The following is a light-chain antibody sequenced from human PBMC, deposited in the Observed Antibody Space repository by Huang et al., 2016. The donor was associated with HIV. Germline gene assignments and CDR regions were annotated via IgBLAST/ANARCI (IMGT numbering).Light chain of an antibody. J-gene: IGKJ1*01. CDR2: GAS. Sequence: EIVMTQSPATLSVSPGERATLSGRASQSVSSNLAWYQQKPGQAPRLLIYGASTRATGSPARFSGSGSGTEFTLTISSLQSEDFAVYYCQQYNNWPPWTFGQGTKVEVK. CDR3: QQYNNWPPWT. V-gene: IGKV3-15*01. CDR1: QSVSSN.